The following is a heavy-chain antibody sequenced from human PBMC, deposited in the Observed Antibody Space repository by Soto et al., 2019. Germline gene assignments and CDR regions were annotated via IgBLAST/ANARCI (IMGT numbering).Heavy chain of an antibody. J-gene: IGHJ4*02. CDR2: ISAYNGHT. CDR1: GYTITYYA. D-gene: IGHD3-16*01. V-gene: IGHV1-18*01. CDR3: ARGALDFDY. Sequence: ASVKPSCKASGYTITYYAVTWVRQAPGQGLEWMGWISAYNGHTKYAQNLQGRLTLTTDTSTNTAYMELRSLRSDDTAVYYCARGALDFDYWCQGILVTVS.